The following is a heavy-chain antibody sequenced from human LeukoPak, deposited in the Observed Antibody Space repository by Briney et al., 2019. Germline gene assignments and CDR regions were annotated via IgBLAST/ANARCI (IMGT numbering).Heavy chain of an antibody. Sequence: ASVKVSCKASGGTFSSYAISWVRQAPGQGLEWMGGIIPIFGTANYAQKFQGRVTITADESTSTAYMELSSLRSEDTAAYYCARAGAGIAVAGYYFDYWGQGTLVTVSS. J-gene: IGHJ4*02. D-gene: IGHD6-19*01. CDR3: ARAGAGIAVAGYYFDY. CDR2: IIPIFGTA. CDR1: GGTFSSYA. V-gene: IGHV1-69*13.